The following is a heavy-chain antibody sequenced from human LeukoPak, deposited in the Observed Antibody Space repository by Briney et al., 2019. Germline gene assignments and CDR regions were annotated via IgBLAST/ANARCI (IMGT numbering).Heavy chain of an antibody. V-gene: IGHV5-51*01. D-gene: IGHD2-21*02. Sequence: GESLKISCKGSGYSFTSHWIGWVRPMPGKGLEWMGIIYPGDSDTRYSPSFQGQVTISADKSISTAYLQWSSLKASDTAMYYCASAPGTYCGGDCYFDYWGQGTLVTVSS. CDR2: IYPGDSDT. J-gene: IGHJ4*02. CDR3: ASAPGTYCGGDCYFDY. CDR1: GYSFTSHW.